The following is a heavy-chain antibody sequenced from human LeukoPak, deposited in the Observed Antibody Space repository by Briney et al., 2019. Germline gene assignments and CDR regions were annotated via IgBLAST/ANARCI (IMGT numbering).Heavy chain of an antibody. J-gene: IGHJ5*02. D-gene: IGHD1-1*01. CDR1: GYTFTSYD. CDR3: ARAPPLANWFDP. CDR2: MNPNSGNT. V-gene: IGHV1-8*01. Sequence: ASVKVSCKASGYTFTSYDINWVRQATGQGLEWMGWMNPNSGNTGYAQKFQGRVTMTRDTSTSTVYMELSSLRSEDTAVYYCARAPPLANWFDPWGQGTLVTVSS.